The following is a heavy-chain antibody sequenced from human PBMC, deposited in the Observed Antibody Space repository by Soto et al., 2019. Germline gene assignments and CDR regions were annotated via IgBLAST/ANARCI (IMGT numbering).Heavy chain of an antibody. Sequence: GGSLRLSCAASGFTFSSYAMHWVRQAPGKGLEWVAVISYDGSNKYYADSVKGRFTISRDNSKNTLYLQMNSLRAEDTAVYYCARGSTAFSYGPESFDYWGQGTLVTVS. D-gene: IGHD5-18*01. CDR2: ISYDGSNK. CDR1: GFTFSSYA. V-gene: IGHV3-30-3*01. J-gene: IGHJ4*02. CDR3: ARGSTAFSYGPESFDY.